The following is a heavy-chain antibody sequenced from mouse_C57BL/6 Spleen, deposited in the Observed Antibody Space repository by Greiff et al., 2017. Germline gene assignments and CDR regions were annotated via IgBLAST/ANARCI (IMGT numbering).Heavy chain of an antibody. Sequence: QVQLQQPGAELVMPGASVKLSCKASGYTFTSYWMHWVKQRPGQGLEWIGEIDPSDSYTNYNQKFKGKSTLTVDKSSSTAYMQLSSLTSEDSAVYYCARGCMDYGSSPRYAMDYWGQGTSVTVSS. CDR2: IDPSDSYT. J-gene: IGHJ4*01. CDR3: ARGCMDYGSSPRYAMDY. D-gene: IGHD1-1*01. CDR1: GYTFTSYW. V-gene: IGHV1-69*01.